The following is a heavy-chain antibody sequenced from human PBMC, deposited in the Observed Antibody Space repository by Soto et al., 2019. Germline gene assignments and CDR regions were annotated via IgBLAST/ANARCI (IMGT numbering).Heavy chain of an antibody. CDR2: IKSLADGGTT. CDR1: GLRFSNAW. V-gene: IGHV3-15*07. Sequence: EVQLVESGGGLVKPGESLRLSCAASGLRFSNAWMNWVRQAPGRGLEWLGRIKSLADGGTTDYAEPVKGRFIISRXDXXNSVFVDMNSLQTEDTAVYYCATSPGYYDVSPFDYWGQGVLVTVSS. CDR3: ATSPGYYDVSPFDY. J-gene: IGHJ4*02. D-gene: IGHD3-22*01.